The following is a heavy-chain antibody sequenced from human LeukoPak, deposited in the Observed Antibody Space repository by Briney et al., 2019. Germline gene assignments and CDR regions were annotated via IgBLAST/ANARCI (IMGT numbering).Heavy chain of an antibody. Sequence: ASVKVSFKVSGYTLTELSMHWVRQAPGKGLEWMGGFDPEDGETIYAQKFQGRVTMTEDTSTDTAYMELSSLRSEDTAVYYCATPLVSAAMRSYYYYGMDVWGQGTTVTVSS. V-gene: IGHV1-24*01. J-gene: IGHJ6*02. CDR2: FDPEDGET. D-gene: IGHD2-2*01. CDR3: ATPLVSAAMRSYYYYGMDV. CDR1: GYTLTELS.